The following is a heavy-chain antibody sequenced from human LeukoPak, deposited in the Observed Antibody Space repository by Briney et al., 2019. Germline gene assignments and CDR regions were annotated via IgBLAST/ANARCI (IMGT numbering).Heavy chain of an antibody. CDR2: ISASGSGT. CDR3: AKASTYYFDTSGYYVDM. J-gene: IGHJ3*02. V-gene: IGHV3-23*01. Sequence: PGGSLRLSCVASGFSFSTYAMNWVRQAPGKGLESVSGISASGSGTYDADSVKGRFTISRDNSKNTLYLEMNSLRAEDTAVYYCAKASTYYFDTSGYYVDMWGQGTMVAVSS. CDR1: GFSFSTYA. D-gene: IGHD3-22*01.